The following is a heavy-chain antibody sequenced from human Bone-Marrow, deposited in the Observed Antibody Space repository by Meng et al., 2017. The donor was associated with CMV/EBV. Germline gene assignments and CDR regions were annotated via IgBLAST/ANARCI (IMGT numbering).Heavy chain of an antibody. V-gene: IGHV1-18*01. J-gene: IGHJ4*02. D-gene: IGHD6-19*01. CDR2: ISAYNGNT. Sequence: ASVKVSCKASGYTFTSYGISWVRQAPGQGLEWMGWISAYNGNTNYAQKLQGRVTMTTDTSTSTAYMELRSLRSGDTAVYYCARDFSSAIAVAGSVDYWGQGTLVTVSS. CDR1: GYTFTSYG. CDR3: ARDFSSAIAVAGSVDY.